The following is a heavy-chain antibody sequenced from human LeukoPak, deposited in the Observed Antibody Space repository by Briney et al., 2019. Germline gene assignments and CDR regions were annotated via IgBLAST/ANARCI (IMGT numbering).Heavy chain of an antibody. CDR1: GLTFSSYA. J-gene: IGHJ4*02. Sequence: PGGSLSLSCAASGLTFSSYAMSWVRQAAGTGREWVSVISGNGGSTYHADSVKGRFTIPRDNSKNTLYLQMNSLRAEDTAVYYCAKESPSFDYWGQGALVTVSS. CDR2: ISGNGGST. CDR3: AKESPSFDY. V-gene: IGHV3-23*01.